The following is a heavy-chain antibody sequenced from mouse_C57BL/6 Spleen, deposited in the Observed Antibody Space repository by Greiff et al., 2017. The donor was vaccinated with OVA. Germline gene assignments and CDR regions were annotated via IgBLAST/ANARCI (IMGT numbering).Heavy chain of an antibody. J-gene: IGHJ4*01. CDR1: GFTFSDYG. CDR2: ISSGSSTI. D-gene: IGHD2-1*01. Sequence: EVQLVESGGGLVKPGGSLKLSCAASGFTFSDYGMHWVRQAPEKGLEWVAYISSGSSTIYYADTVKGRFTISRDNAKNTLFLQMTSLRSEDTAMYDCAKNGNYYYYAMDYWGQGTSVTVSS. V-gene: IGHV5-17*01. CDR3: AKNGNYYYYAMDY.